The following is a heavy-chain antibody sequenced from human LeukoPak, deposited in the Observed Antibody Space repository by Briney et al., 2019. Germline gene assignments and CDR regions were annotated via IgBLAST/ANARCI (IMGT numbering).Heavy chain of an antibody. CDR2: ISYDGSNK. V-gene: IGHV3-30-3*01. J-gene: IGHJ5*02. CDR1: GFTFSSYA. Sequence: GRSLRLSCAASGFTFSSYAMHWVRQAPGKGLEGVAVISYDGSNKYYADSVKGRFTISRDNSKNTLYLQMNSLRAEDTAVYYCARGPFDPWGQGTLVTVSS. CDR3: ARGPFDP.